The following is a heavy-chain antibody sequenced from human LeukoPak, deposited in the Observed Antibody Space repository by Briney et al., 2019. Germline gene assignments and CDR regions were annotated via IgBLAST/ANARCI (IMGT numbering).Heavy chain of an antibody. Sequence: PGGSLRLSCAASGFTFSSYAMSWVRQAPGKGLEWVSAISGSGGSTYYADSVKGRFTISRDNSKNTLYLQMNSLRAEDTAVYYCARFYSSSSKYFDYWGQGTLVTVSS. D-gene: IGHD6-6*01. V-gene: IGHV3-23*01. CDR3: ARFYSSSSKYFDY. J-gene: IGHJ4*02. CDR1: GFTFSSYA. CDR2: ISGSGGST.